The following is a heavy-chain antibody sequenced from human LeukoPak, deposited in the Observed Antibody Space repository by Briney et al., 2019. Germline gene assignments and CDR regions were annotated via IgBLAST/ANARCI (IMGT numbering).Heavy chain of an antibody. CDR1: GGSISSYY. CDR3: ARSGGYSSPQNY. Sequence: SETLSLTCTVSGGSISSYYWGWIRQPPGRGLAWIGYNYYSGTTNYNPSLKSRVTISVDTSKSQFSLKLNSVTAADTAVYYCARSGGYSSPQNYWGQGTLVTVSS. D-gene: IGHD6-19*01. J-gene: IGHJ4*02. V-gene: IGHV4-59*01. CDR2: NYYSGTT.